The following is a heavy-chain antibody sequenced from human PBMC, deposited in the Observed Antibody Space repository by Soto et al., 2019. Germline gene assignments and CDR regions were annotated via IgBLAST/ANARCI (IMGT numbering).Heavy chain of an antibody. CDR1: GYSFTSYW. J-gene: IGHJ6*02. CDR3: ARGGSNPRTHYYYYYGMDV. CDR2: IYPGDSDT. V-gene: IGHV5-51*01. D-gene: IGHD2-15*01. Sequence: PGESLKISCKGSGYSFTSYWIGWVRQMPGKGLEWMGIIYPGDSDTRYSPSFQGQVTISADKSISTAYLQWSSLKASDTAMYYCARGGSNPRTHYYYYYGMDVWGQGTTVTVSS.